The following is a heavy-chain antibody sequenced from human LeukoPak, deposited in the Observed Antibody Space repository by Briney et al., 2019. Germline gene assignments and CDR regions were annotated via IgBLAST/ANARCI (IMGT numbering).Heavy chain of an antibody. V-gene: IGHV4-34*01. CDR1: GGSFSGYY. CDR2: INHSGST. D-gene: IGHD4-17*01. Sequence: SETLSLTCAVYGGSFSGYYWSWIRQPPGKGLEWIGEINHSGSTNYNPSLKSRVTISVDTSKNQFSLKLSSVTAADTAVYYCARVFYARSPYDYGDYYFDYWGQGTPVTVSS. CDR3: ARVFYARSPYDYGDYYFDY. J-gene: IGHJ4*02.